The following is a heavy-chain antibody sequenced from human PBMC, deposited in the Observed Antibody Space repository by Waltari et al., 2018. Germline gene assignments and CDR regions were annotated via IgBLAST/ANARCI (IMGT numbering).Heavy chain of an antibody. D-gene: IGHD6-19*01. J-gene: IGHJ3*02. CDR1: GYTFTSYA. CDR3: ARGVAGSAFDI. V-gene: IGHV1-3*01. CDR2: INAGNGNT. Sequence: QVQLVQSGAEVKKPGASVKVSCKASGYTFTSYAIHWVRQAPGQRLEWMGWINAGNGNTKYSQKFQGRVTITRDTSASTAYMELSSLRSEDTAVYYCARGVAGSAFDIWGQGTMVTVSS.